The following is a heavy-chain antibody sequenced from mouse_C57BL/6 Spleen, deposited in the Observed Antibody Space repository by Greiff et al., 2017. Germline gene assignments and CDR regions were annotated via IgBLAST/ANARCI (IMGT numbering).Heavy chain of an antibody. CDR3: ARWYDGYPYYFDY. CDR2: IDPNSGGT. Sequence: QVQLQQPGAELVKPGASVKLSCKASGYTFTSYWMHWVKQRPGRGLEWIGRIDPNSGGTKYNEKFKSKATLTVYKLSSTAYKQLSSLTSEDSAVYYCARWYDGYPYYFDYWGQGTTLTVAS. D-gene: IGHD2-3*01. J-gene: IGHJ2*01. CDR1: GYTFTSYW. V-gene: IGHV1-72*01.